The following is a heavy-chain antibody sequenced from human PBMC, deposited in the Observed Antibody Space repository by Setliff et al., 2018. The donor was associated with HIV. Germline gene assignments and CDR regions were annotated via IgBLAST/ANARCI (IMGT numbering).Heavy chain of an antibody. CDR1: GFTVSDTH. D-gene: IGHD3-16*01. J-gene: IGHJ5*02. CDR2: IYSDGRT. V-gene: IGHV3-53*01. CDR3: AKGVKWLDP. Sequence: PGGSLRLSCAASGFTVSDTHMTWVRQAPGKGLEWVSFIYSDGRTYYAESVKGRFTISRDDSKNTLYLQMHSLRVEDTAAYYCAKGVKWLDPWGQGTLVTVSS.